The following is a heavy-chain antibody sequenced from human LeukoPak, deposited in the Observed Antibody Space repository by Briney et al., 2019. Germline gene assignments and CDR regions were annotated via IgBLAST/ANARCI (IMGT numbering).Heavy chain of an antibody. CDR1: GYTITGYY. CDR2: INPNSGGT. V-gene: IGHV1-2*02. CDR3: ARDRGSGDWSPFDY. Sequence: ASVKVSCKASGYTITGYYMHWVRQAPGQGLEWMGWINPNSGGTNYAQKFQGRVTMTRDTSISTAYMELSRLRSDDTAVYYCARDRGSGDWSPFDYWGQGTLVTVSS. J-gene: IGHJ4*02. D-gene: IGHD2-21*02.